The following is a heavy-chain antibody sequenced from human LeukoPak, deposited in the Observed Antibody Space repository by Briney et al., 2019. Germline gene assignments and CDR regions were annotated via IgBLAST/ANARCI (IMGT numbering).Heavy chain of an antibody. D-gene: IGHD6-19*01. CDR3: ARAGLQQWLSFDN. CDR2: ISSTSSTI. CDR1: GFTFSSYS. J-gene: IGHJ4*02. V-gene: IGHV3-48*01. Sequence: GGSLRLSCAASGFTFSSYSMNWVRQAPGKGLEWVSYISSTSSTIYYADSVKGRFTISRDNAKNSLYLQMDSLRAEDTAVYYCARAGLQQWLSFDNWGQGTLDTVST.